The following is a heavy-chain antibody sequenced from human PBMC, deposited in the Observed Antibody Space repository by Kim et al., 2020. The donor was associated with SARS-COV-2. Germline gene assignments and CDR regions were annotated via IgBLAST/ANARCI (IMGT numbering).Heavy chain of an antibody. D-gene: IGHD3-16*01. Sequence: GGSLRLSCAASGFTFSSYAMSWVRQAPGKGLEWVSAISGSGGSTYYADSVKGRFTISRDNSKNTLYLQMNSLRAEDTAVYYCAKDTKRIMITFGGVMTRGGYDYWGQGTLVTVSS. V-gene: IGHV3-23*01. CDR3: AKDTKRIMITFGGVMTRGGYDY. J-gene: IGHJ4*02. CDR1: GFTFSSYA. CDR2: ISGSGGST.